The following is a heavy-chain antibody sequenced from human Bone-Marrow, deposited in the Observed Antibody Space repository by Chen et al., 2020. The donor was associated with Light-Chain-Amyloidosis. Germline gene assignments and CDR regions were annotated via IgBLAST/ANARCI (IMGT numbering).Heavy chain of an antibody. CDR1: GGTFSSYA. D-gene: IGHD6-6*01. J-gene: IGHJ4*02. CDR3: ASGMPIEPYSGSSAVDD. CDR2: IIPIFGTA. V-gene: IGHV1-69*06. Sequence: QVQLVQSGAEVKKPGSSVKVSCKASGGTFSSYAINWVRQAPGQGLDWMGGIIPIFGTAKNAQHFHGRVTITADKSTVTAYMELSGLRSEDTAVYYGASGMPIEPYSGSSAVDDWGQGTLVTVSS.